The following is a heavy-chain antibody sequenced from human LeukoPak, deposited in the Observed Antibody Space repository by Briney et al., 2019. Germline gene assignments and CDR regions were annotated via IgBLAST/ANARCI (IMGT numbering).Heavy chain of an antibody. D-gene: IGHD1-26*01. CDR1: GGSFSSYY. CDR3: AGGGTYGGGADY. Sequence: SETLSLTCTVSGGSFSSYYWRWIRQPPGKGLEWIGYISNSGSPIYNPSLKGRVTISVDTSKNLLSLKLSSVTAADAAVYYCAGGGTYGGGADYWGQGTLVTVSS. V-gene: IGHV4-59*01. CDR2: ISNSGSP. J-gene: IGHJ4*02.